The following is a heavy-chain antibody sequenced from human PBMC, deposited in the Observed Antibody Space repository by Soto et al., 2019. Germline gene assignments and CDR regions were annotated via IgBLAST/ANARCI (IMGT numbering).Heavy chain of an antibody. CDR3: AHRRVPTTVITNWFDP. D-gene: IGHD4-4*01. CDR2: IYWDEDK. J-gene: IGHJ5*02. Sequence: SGPPLVNPTQTLTLTCTFSGFSLTSSGVGVGWIRQPPGKALEWLALIYWDEDKRYSPSLESRLTITKDTSKNQVVLTMTNMDPVDTATYYCAHRRVPTTVITNWFDPWGQGILVTVSS. CDR1: GFSLTSSGVG. V-gene: IGHV2-5*02.